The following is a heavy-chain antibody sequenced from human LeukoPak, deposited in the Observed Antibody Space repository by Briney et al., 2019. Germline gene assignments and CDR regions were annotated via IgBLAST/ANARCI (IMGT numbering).Heavy chain of an antibody. J-gene: IGHJ6*02. CDR1: GYPFSSYS. CDR3: ARDPAGYYYGMDV. V-gene: IGHV3-48*02. D-gene: IGHD6-13*01. Sequence: PGGSLRLSCVASGYPFSSYSMNWIRQAPGKGLEWVSYISVSGGVRSYADLVKGRFTISRDDARNSLYLQMNSLKDEDTAVYYCARDPAGYYYGMDVWGQGTTVTVSS. CDR2: ISVSGGVR.